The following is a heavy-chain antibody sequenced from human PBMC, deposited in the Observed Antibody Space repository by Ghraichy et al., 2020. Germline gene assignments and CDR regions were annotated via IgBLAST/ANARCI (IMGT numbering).Heavy chain of an antibody. V-gene: IGHV4-59*08. CDR2: VSYSGNT. CDR1: GGSIRSQF. D-gene: IGHD5-18*01. J-gene: IGHJ6*02. CDR3: ARRGRGYSLYYYGLDV. Sequence: SETLSLICTISGGSIRSQFWTWIRKPPGKGLEWIGYVSYSGNTNYNPSLKSRVTISVDTSKNQFSLSRTSVTAADTAVYYCARRGRGYSLYYYGLDVWGQGTTVTVSS.